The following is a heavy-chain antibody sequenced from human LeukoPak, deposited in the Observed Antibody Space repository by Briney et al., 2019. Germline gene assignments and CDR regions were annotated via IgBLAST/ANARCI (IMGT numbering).Heavy chain of an antibody. CDR2: INSDGSTT. Sequence: PGGSLRLSCVASAFTFSRYWMHWVRQAPGKGLVWVSRINSDGSTTSYADSVKGRFTFSRDNAKNTLYLQMNSLRAEDTAVYYCAKGLWAYYYDSSGNGGALDYWGQGTLVTVSS. D-gene: IGHD3-22*01. J-gene: IGHJ4*02. CDR1: AFTFSRYW. CDR3: AKGLWAYYYDSSGNGGALDY. V-gene: IGHV3-74*01.